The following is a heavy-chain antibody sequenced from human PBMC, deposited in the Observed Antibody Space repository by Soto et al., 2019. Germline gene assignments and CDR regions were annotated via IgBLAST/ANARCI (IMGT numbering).Heavy chain of an antibody. Sequence: GESMKMSCDGSGYSCTIYCIGLVLQMPGKGLEWMWIIYPGDSDTRYSPSFQGQVTISADKSISTAYLQWSSLKASDTAMYYCATEPYSSSYYYGMDVWGQGTTVTVSS. J-gene: IGHJ6*02. D-gene: IGHD6-13*01. V-gene: IGHV5-51*01. CDR2: IYPGDSDT. CDR1: GYSCTIYC. CDR3: ATEPYSSSYYYGMDV.